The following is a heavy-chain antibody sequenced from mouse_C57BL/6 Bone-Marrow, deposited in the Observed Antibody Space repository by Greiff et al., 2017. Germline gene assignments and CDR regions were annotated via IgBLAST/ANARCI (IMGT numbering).Heavy chain of an antibody. D-gene: IGHD2-4*01. CDR3: ARGGLRRGGYAMDY. CDR2: INPNNGGT. CDR1: GYTFTDYY. J-gene: IGHJ4*01. V-gene: IGHV1-26*01. Sequence: EVQLQQSGPELVKPGASVKISCKASGYTFTDYYMNWVKQSHGKSLEWIGDINPNNGGTSYNQKFKGKATLTVDKSSSTAYMELHSLTSEDATVYYCARGGLRRGGYAMDYWGQGTSVTVSS.